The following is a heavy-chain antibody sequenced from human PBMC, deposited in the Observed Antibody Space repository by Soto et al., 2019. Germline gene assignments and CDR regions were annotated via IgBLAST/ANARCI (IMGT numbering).Heavy chain of an antibody. J-gene: IGHJ4*02. D-gene: IGHD4-4*01. CDR2: IYYSGST. Sequence: SETLSLTCTVSGGSISSYYWSWIRQPPGKGLEWIGYIYYSGSTHYAQKLQGRVTMTTDTSTSTAFMELRSLRSDDTAVYYCARDLGYSEFDVHYWGQGTLVTVSS. CDR1: GGSISSYY. CDR3: ARDLGYSEFDVHY. V-gene: IGHV4-59*01.